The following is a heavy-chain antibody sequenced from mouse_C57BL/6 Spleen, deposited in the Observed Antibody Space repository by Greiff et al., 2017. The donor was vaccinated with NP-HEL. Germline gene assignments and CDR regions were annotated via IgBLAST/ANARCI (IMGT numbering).Heavy chain of an antibody. CDR3: ARRGTTVVAPGFAY. CDR2: IYPGSGST. V-gene: IGHV1-55*01. Sequence: QVQLQQSGAELVKPGASVKMSCKASGYTFTSYWITWVKQRPGQGLEWIGDIYPGSGSTNYNEKFKSKATLTVDTSSSTAYMQLSSLTSEDSAVYYCARRGTTVVAPGFAYWGQGTLVTVSA. D-gene: IGHD1-1*01. CDR1: GYTFTSYW. J-gene: IGHJ3*01.